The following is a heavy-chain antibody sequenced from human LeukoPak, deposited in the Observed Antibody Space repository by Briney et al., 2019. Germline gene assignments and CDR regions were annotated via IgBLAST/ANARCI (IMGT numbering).Heavy chain of an antibody. CDR3: ATSPDYFETSPFDY. CDR1: GFTLTNAW. D-gene: IGHD4-17*01. CDR2: IASKTDGETT. V-gene: IGHV3-15*04. Sequence: PGGSLRLSCAASGFTLTNAWMNWVRQAPGKGLEWVGRIASKTDGETTDYVALVKGRFTISRDDSENTVYLQMNSLKTEDTAVYYRATSPDYFETSPFDYWGQGTLVTVSS. J-gene: IGHJ4*02.